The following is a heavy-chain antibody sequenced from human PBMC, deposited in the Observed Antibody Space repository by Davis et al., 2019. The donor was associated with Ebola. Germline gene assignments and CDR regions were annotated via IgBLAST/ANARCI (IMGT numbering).Heavy chain of an antibody. CDR2: ISYDGSNK. D-gene: IGHD4-17*01. Sequence: GESLKISCAASGFTFSSLGMHWVRQAPGKGLEWVAIISYDGSNKFYADSVKGRFTISRDNSKNTLYLQMNSLRAEDTAVYYCAKDRLGSATTVTTHWFDPWGQGTLVTVSS. V-gene: IGHV3-30*18. CDR3: AKDRLGSATTVTTHWFDP. J-gene: IGHJ5*02. CDR1: GFTFSSLG.